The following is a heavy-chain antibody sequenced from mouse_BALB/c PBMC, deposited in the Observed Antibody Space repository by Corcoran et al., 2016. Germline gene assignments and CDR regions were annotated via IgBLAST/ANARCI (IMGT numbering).Heavy chain of an antibody. CDR1: GYSITSGYF. D-gene: IGHD1-2*01. J-gene: IGHJ1*01. CDR2: ISYDGTN. V-gene: IGHV3-6*02. CDR3: ASLRPPFDV. Sequence: DVQLQESGPGLVKPSQSLSLTCSVTGYSITSGYFWNWIRQFPGNKLEWMGYISYDGTNNYNPSLKNRISITRDTSKNQFFLRLNSVTTEDTATYYGASLRPPFDVWGAGTTVTVSS.